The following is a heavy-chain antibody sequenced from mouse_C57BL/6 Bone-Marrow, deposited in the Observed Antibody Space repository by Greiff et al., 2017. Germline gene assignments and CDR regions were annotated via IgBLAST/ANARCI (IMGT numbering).Heavy chain of an antibody. CDR1: GYTFTSYW. J-gene: IGHJ3*01. CDR3: ARTTTVVAESY. V-gene: IGHV1-50*01. Sequence: QVQLQQPGAELVKPGASVKLSCKASGYTFTSYWMQWVKQRPGQGLEWIGEIDPSDGYTNYNEKFKSKATLTVDTSSSTAYMQLSSLTSEDSAVYCCARTTTVVAESYWGQGTRVTLSA. CDR2: IDPSDGYT. D-gene: IGHD1-1*01.